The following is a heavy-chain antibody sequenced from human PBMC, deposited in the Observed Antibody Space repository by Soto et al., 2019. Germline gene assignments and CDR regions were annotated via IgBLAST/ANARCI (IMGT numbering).Heavy chain of an antibody. V-gene: IGHV3-21*01. D-gene: IGHD6-6*01. CDR1: GFTFSSYS. Sequence: PGGSLRLSCAASGFTFSSYSMNWVRQAPGKGLEWVSSISSSSSYIYYADSVKGRFTISRDNAKNSLYLQMSSLRAEDTAVYYCARDSASALYSSSSGRYFQHWGQGTLVTVSS. CDR2: ISSSSSYI. CDR3: ARDSASALYSSSSGRYFQH. J-gene: IGHJ1*01.